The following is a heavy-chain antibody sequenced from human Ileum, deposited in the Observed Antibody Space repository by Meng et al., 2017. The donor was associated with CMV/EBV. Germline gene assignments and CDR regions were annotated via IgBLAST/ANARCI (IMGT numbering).Heavy chain of an antibody. V-gene: IGHV1-24*01. CDR3: ATVALVVPDYYYYGMDV. J-gene: IGHJ6*02. CDR1: GYTLTELS. Sequence: SVKVSCKVSGYTLTELSMHWVRQAPGKGLEWMGGFDPEDGETIYAQKFQGRVTMTEDTSTDTAYMELSSLRSEDTAVYYCATVALVVPDYYYYGMDVWGQGTTVTVSS. CDR2: FDPEDGET. D-gene: IGHD2-2*01.